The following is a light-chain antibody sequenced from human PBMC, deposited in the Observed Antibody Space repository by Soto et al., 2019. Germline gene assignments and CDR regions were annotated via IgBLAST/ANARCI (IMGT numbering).Light chain of an antibody. J-gene: IGKJ4*01. V-gene: IGKV1-9*01. Sequence: DIQLTQSPSFLSASLGDRVTITCRASQGIGSYLAWYQQKPGKAPRLLIYAASTLQSGVPPRFSGSGSDTEFTLTISSLQPEDFATYYCQQLNNYPLTFGGGTKVEIK. CDR3: QQLNNYPLT. CDR2: AAS. CDR1: QGIGSY.